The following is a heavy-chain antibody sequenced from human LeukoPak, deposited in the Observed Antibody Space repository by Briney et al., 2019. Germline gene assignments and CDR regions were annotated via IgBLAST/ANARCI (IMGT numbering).Heavy chain of an antibody. D-gene: IGHD3-3*01. CDR2: IYSGGST. Sequence: PGGSLRLSCAASGFTVSSNYMSWVRQAPGKGLEWVSVIYSGGSTYYADSVKGRFTISRDNSKNTPYLQMNSLRAEDTAAYYCARQYEKSGYSSPPDSPSDYGGQETLVTVSS. CDR3: ARQYEKSGYSSPPDSPSDY. CDR1: GFTVSSNY. J-gene: IGHJ4*02. V-gene: IGHV3-53*01.